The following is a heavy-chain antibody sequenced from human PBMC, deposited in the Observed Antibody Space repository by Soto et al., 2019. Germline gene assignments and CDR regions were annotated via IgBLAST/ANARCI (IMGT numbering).Heavy chain of an antibody. V-gene: IGHV1-69*01. J-gene: IGHJ6*02. CDR2: IIPIFGTA. D-gene: IGHD2-2*02. CDR1: GGTFSSYA. Sequence: QVQLVQSGAEVKKPGSSVKVSCKASGGTFSSYAISWVRQAPGQGLEWMGGIIPIFGTANYAQKFQGRVTITADESTSTAYMELSSLRSEDTAVYYCASRAYCSSTSCYTGGYYGMDVWGQGTTVTGSS. CDR3: ASRAYCSSTSCYTGGYYGMDV.